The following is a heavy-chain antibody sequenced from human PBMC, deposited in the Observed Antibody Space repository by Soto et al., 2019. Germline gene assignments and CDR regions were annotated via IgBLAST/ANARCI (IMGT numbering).Heavy chain of an antibody. CDR3: ARVRECIAAACYYYYYYMDV. Sequence: PGGSLRLSCAASGFTFSSYSMNWVRQAPGKGLEWVSYISSSSSTIYYADSVKGRFTISRDNAKNSLYLQMNSLRAEDTAVYYCARVRECIAAACYYYYYYMDVWGKGTTVTVSS. CDR1: GFTFSSYS. CDR2: ISSSSSTI. V-gene: IGHV3-48*01. D-gene: IGHD6-13*01. J-gene: IGHJ6*03.